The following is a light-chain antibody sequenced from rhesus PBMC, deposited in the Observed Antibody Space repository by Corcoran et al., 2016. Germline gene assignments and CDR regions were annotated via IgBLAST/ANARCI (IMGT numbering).Light chain of an antibody. V-gene: IGKV1-74*01. CDR1: ENVNNY. J-gene: IGKJ3*01. Sequence: DIQMTQSPSSLSASVGDRVTITCRASENVNNYLHWYQQKPGKAPKLLIYKASTLQSGVPSSFSGSGSGTDFPLTISSLQPEDFATYYCQHSYGTPFTFGPGTKLDIK. CDR2: KAS. CDR3: QHSYGTPFT.